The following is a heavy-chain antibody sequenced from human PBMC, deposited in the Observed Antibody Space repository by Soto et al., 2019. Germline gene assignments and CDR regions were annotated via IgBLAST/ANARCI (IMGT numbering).Heavy chain of an antibody. CDR1: GFTFDNYA. CDR2: ITGSGENT. V-gene: IGHV3-23*01. D-gene: IGHD1-26*01. J-gene: IGHJ6*02. Sequence: VGSLRLSCAASGFTFDNYAMNWVRQAPGKGLEWVSGITGSGENTYYADSVKGRFTISRDNSKNTLYVQLNSLRVEDTAIYYCAKVSLGATTITDFYYYGMDVWGQGTMVTVSS. CDR3: AKVSLGATTITDFYYYGMDV.